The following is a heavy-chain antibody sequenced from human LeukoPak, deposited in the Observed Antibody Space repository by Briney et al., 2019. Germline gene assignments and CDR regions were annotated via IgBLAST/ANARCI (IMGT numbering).Heavy chain of an antibody. Sequence: GGSLRLSCAASGFTFSSYSMNWVRQAPGKGLEWVSYISSSSTIYYADSVKGRFTISRDNAKNSLYLQMNSQRDEDTAVYYCAREFACGGDCGPAFDIWGQGTMVTVSS. CDR3: AREFACGGDCGPAFDI. CDR2: ISSSSTI. V-gene: IGHV3-48*02. D-gene: IGHD2-21*02. CDR1: GFTFSSYS. J-gene: IGHJ3*02.